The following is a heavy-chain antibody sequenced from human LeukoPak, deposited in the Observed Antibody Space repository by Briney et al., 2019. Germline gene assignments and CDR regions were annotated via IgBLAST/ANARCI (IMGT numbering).Heavy chain of an antibody. D-gene: IGHD5-18*01. CDR3: ARSQLWSPSPYYFDY. V-gene: IGHV4-31*03. Sequence: SETLSLTCTVSGGSLSSGGYYWSWIRQHPGKGLEWIGYIYYSGSTYYNPSLKSRVTISVDTSKNQFSLKLSSVTAADTAVYYCARSQLWSPSPYYFDYWGQGTLVTVSS. CDR1: GGSLSSGGYY. CDR2: IYYSGST. J-gene: IGHJ4*02.